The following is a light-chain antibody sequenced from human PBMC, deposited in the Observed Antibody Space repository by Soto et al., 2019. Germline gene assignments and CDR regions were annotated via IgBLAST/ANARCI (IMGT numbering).Light chain of an antibody. Sequence: DIQMTQPPSTLSSTVRDRVTITCLASQIISSWLAWYQQKPGKAPKLLIYKASSLESGVPSRFSGSGSGTEFTLTISSLQPDDFATYYCQQYNSYWTFGPGTKV. CDR1: QIISSW. J-gene: IGKJ1*01. CDR2: KAS. V-gene: IGKV1-5*03. CDR3: QQYNSYWT.